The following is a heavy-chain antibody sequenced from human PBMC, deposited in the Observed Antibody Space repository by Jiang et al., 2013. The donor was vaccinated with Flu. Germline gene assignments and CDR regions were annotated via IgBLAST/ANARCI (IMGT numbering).Heavy chain of an antibody. CDR3: AKDRGTMIVVVITGVNAFDI. V-gene: IGHV3-30*18. J-gene: IGHJ3*02. CDR1: GFTFSSYG. Sequence: VQLVESGGGVVQPGRSLRLSCAASGFTFSSYGMHWVRQAPGKGLEWVAVISYDGSNKYYADSVKGRFTISRDNSKNTLYLQMNSLRAEDTAVYYCAKDRGTMIVVVITGVNAFDIWAKGQVVTVSS. D-gene: IGHD3-22*01. CDR2: ISYDGSNK.